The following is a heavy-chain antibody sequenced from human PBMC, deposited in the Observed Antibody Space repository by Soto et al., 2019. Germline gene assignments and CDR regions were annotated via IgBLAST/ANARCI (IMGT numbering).Heavy chain of an antibody. CDR1: VYSFTSYC. CDR2: IDPSDSYT. Sequence: GESLKISCKGSVYSFTSYCISWVRQMPVKGLEWMGRIDPSDSYTNYSPSFQGHVTITADKSISTAYLQWSSLKASDTAMYYCARHVLRDSSSWYFGQVGMDVWGKGEKVTVSS. CDR3: ARHVLRDSSSWYFGQVGMDV. J-gene: IGHJ6*04. V-gene: IGHV5-10-1*01. D-gene: IGHD6-13*01.